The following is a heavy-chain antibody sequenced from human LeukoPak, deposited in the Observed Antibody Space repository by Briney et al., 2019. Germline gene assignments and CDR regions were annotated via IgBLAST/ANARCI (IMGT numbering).Heavy chain of an antibody. CDR3: ARIPSLGVDWYFDL. D-gene: IGHD7-27*01. V-gene: IGHV4-59*01. CDR1: GGSISSDY. Sequence: PSETLSLTCTVSGGSISSDYWSWIRQPPGKGLEWIGYIYYSGSTNYNPSLKSRVTISVDTSKNQFSLKLSSVTAADTAVYYCARIPSLGVDWYFDLWGRGTLVTVSS. J-gene: IGHJ2*01. CDR2: IYYSGST.